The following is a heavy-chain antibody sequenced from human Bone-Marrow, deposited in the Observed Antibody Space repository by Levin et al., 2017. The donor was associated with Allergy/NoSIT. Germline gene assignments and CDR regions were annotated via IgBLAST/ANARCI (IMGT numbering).Heavy chain of an antibody. D-gene: IGHD6-13*01. CDR2: ISTTSNTI. CDR3: ARDQTTAGQHDL. V-gene: IGHV3-48*01. CDR1: GFTFNTYS. Sequence: PGGSLRLSCAASGFTFNTYSMNWVRQAPGKGLEWVSYISTTSNTIYYADSVKGRFIVSRDNAKSSLYLQMNSLSAEDTAVYYCARDQTTAGQHDLWGQGTLVTVSS. J-gene: IGHJ4*02.